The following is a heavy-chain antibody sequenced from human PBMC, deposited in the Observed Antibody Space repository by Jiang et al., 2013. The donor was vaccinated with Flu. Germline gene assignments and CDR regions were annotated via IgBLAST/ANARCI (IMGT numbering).Heavy chain of an antibody. V-gene: IGHV3-23*01. D-gene: IGHD2-15*01. J-gene: IGHJ4*02. Sequence: TISRDNSKNTLYLQMNSLRAEDTAVYYCAKWPSIVVVVAANYWGQGTLVTVSS. CDR3: AKWPSIVVVVAANY.